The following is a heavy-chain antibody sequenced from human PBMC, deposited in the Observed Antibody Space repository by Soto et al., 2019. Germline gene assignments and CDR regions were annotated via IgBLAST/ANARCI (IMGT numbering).Heavy chain of an antibody. J-gene: IGHJ4*02. CDR3: ATESGSTYGYFDH. Sequence: SETLSLTCTVSGGSVTSDEDYWTWIRQSPGKGLEWIGYISNSGSAGYNPSLKTRLSMSVDRSKNQFTLRLTSVTAADTAVYFCATESGSTYGYFDHWGQGTQVTVSS. CDR2: ISNSGSA. D-gene: IGHD5-18*01. CDR1: GGSVTSDEDY. V-gene: IGHV4-30-4*01.